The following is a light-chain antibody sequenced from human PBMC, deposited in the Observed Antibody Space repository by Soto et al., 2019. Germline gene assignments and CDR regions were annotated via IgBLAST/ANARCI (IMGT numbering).Light chain of an antibody. Sequence: DIQLTQSPSFLSASVGDRVTVSCRASQDISTSLAWFQQKAGKVPQLLVYPASTLPDGVPSRFSGSGSGTYFTLTINNLQAEDFATYYCQHLHTYPFSFGPGTKLDIK. J-gene: IGKJ2*03. V-gene: IGKV1-9*01. CDR3: QHLHTYPFS. CDR1: QDISTS. CDR2: PAS.